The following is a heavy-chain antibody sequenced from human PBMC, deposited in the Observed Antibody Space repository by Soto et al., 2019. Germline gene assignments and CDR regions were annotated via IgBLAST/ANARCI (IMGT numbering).Heavy chain of an antibody. J-gene: IGHJ5*02. Sequence: SVKGSCKAAGGTFSSDTSSRVRRAPGQGLEWMGRIIPILGIANYAQKFQGRVTITADKSTSTAYMAPSSLRSEDTAVYYCARDLGRDCSGGSCYSSWFAPWGQGTLVTVSS. CDR2: IIPILGIA. V-gene: IGHV1-69*04. CDR3: ARDLGRDCSGGSCYSSWFAP. CDR1: GGTFSSDT. D-gene: IGHD2-15*01.